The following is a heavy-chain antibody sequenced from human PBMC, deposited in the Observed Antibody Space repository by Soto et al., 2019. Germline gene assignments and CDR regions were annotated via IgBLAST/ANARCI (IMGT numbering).Heavy chain of an antibody. J-gene: IGHJ4*02. CDR2: IRSKAYGGTT. CDR3: TRERRWGAARPTRIFDY. CDR1: GFTFGDYA. D-gene: IGHD6-6*01. V-gene: IGHV3-49*03. Sequence: PGGSLRLSCTASGFTFGDYAMSWFRQAPGKGLEWVGFIRSKAYGGTTEYAASVKGRFTISRDDSKSIAYLQMNSLKTEDTAVYYCTRERRWGAARPTRIFDYWGQGTLVTVSS.